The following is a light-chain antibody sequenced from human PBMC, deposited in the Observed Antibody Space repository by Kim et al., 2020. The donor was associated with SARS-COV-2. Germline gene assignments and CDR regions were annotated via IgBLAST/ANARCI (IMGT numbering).Light chain of an antibody. V-gene: IGKV3-11*01. J-gene: IGKJ2*01. CDR3: QQRRT. Sequence: PAILSLSPGERATLSCRSSQSVTRFLTWYQQKPGQTPRLLISDASNRAAGVPTRFSGSGSGTDFTLIISSLEPEDFAVYYCQQRRTFGQGTKLEI. CDR1: QSVTRF. CDR2: DAS.